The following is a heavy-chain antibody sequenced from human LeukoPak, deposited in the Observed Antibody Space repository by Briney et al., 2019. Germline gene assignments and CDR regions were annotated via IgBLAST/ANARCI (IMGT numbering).Heavy chain of an antibody. D-gene: IGHD6-6*01. CDR2: ISAYNGNT. CDR1: GYTFTSYA. J-gene: IGHJ3*02. CDR3: ARDRTSIYSSSSSDAFDI. Sequence: ASVKVSCKASGYTFTSYAMHWVRQAPGQGLEWMGWISAYNGNTNYAQKLQGRVTMTTDTSTSTAYMELRSLRSDDTAVYYCARDRTSIYSSSSSDAFDIWGQGTMVTVSS. V-gene: IGHV1-18*01.